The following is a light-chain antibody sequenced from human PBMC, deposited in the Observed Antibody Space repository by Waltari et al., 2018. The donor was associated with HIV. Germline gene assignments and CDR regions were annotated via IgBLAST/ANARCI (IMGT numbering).Light chain of an antibody. J-gene: IGKJ2*01. V-gene: IGKV1-5*03. Sequence: IQMTQSPSILSASVGDRITITCRVSQNVASWLAWYQQRPGRAPKLLIYKASIVDYGVPARFTGSGAGTNFTLTIKSLHPDDFATYYCQQYNSDFYTFGLGTRLDLK. CDR2: KAS. CDR3: QQYNSDFYT. CDR1: QNVASW.